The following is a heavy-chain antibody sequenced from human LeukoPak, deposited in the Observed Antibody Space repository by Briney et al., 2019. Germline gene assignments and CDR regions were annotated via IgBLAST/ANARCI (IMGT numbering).Heavy chain of an antibody. D-gene: IGHD3-10*01. CDR2: INHSGST. J-gene: IGHJ4*02. Sequence: SETLSHTCPVKRGCLCGYYWCWIRQPPGKGLEWIGEINHSGSTNYNPSLKSRVTISVDTSKNQFSLKLSSVTAADTAVYYCAKVRAEYNYGAGSYPRYFDHWGRGTLVTVSS. CDR3: AKVRAEYNYGAGSYPRYFDH. V-gene: IGHV4-34*01. CDR1: RGCLCGYY.